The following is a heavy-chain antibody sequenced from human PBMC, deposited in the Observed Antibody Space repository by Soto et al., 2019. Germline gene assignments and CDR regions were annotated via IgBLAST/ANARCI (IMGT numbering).Heavy chain of an antibody. CDR2: ISSSSSTI. CDR1: GFTFSSYS. Sequence: GGSLRLSCAASGFTFSSYSMNWVRQAPGKGLEWVSYISSSSSTIYYADSVKGRFTISRDNAKNSLYLQMNSLRDEDTAVYYCARDTAMVTGYYYYGMDVWGQGTTVTVSS. V-gene: IGHV3-48*02. D-gene: IGHD5-18*01. CDR3: ARDTAMVTGYYYYGMDV. J-gene: IGHJ6*02.